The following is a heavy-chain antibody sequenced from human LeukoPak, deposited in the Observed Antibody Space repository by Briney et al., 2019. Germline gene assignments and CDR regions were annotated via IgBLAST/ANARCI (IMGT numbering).Heavy chain of an antibody. V-gene: IGHV3-23*01. CDR1: GFTFSSYA. CDR3: ANHYYDSSGYYFLGATFDY. D-gene: IGHD3-22*01. J-gene: IGHJ4*02. Sequence: GGSLRLSCAASGFTFSSYAMSWVRQAPGKGLEWVSAISGSGGSTYYADSVKGRFTISRDNSKNTLYLQMNSLRAEDTAVYYCANHYYDSSGYYFLGATFDYWGQGTLATVSS. CDR2: ISGSGGST.